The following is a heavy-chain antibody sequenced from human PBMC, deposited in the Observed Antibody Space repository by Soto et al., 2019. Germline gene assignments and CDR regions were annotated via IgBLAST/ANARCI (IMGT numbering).Heavy chain of an antibody. CDR3: ASQYYDILTGEDDHYYYGMDV. V-gene: IGHV4-59*01. Sequence: SETLSLTCTVSGGSISSYYWSWIRQPPGKGLEWIGYIYYSGSTNYNPSLKSRVTISVDTSKNQFPLKLSSVTAADTAVYYCASQYYDILTGEDDHYYYGMDVWGQGTTVTVSS. J-gene: IGHJ6*02. CDR1: GGSISSYY. D-gene: IGHD3-9*01. CDR2: IYYSGST.